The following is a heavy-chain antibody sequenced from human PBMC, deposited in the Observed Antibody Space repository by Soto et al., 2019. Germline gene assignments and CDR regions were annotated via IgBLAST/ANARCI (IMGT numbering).Heavy chain of an antibody. D-gene: IGHD3-9*01. J-gene: IGHJ4*02. CDR2: ISGSGGST. V-gene: IGHV3-23*01. CDR1: GFTFSSYA. CDR3: AKYVLRYFDWLFQFDY. Sequence: GGSLRLSCAASGFTFSSYAMSWVRQAPGKGLEWVSAISGSGGSTYYADSVKGRFTISRDNSKNTLYLQMNSLRAEDTAVYYCAKYVLRYFDWLFQFDYWGQGTLVTVSS.